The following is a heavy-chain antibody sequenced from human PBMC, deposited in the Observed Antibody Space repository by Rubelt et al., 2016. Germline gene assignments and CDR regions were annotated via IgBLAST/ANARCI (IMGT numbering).Heavy chain of an antibody. Sequence: GLLKPSETLSLTCAVYGGSFSGYYWSWIRQPPGKGLEWIGEINHSGSTNYNPSLKSRVTISVDTSKNQFSLKLSSVTAADTAVYYCASYATNYYGMDVWGQGTTVTVSS. CDR2: INHSGST. D-gene: IGHD2-8*01. V-gene: IGHV4-34*01. CDR1: GGSFSGYY. CDR3: ASYATNYYGMDV. J-gene: IGHJ6*02.